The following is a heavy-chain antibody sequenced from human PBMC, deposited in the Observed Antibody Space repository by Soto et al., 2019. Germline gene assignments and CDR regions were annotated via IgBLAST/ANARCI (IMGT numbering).Heavy chain of an antibody. D-gene: IGHD3-10*01. Sequence: SETLSHTCAVSGGSINSRYWWSWVRQAPGKGLEWIGEIYHSGSTNYNPSLKSRVTISVDKSKNQFSLNLSSVTAADTAVYYCARDQNGSGNYYTRYFDYWGQGTLVTVS. CDR2: IYHSGST. J-gene: IGHJ4*02. V-gene: IGHV4-4*02. CDR3: ARDQNGSGNYYTRYFDY. CDR1: GGSINSRYW.